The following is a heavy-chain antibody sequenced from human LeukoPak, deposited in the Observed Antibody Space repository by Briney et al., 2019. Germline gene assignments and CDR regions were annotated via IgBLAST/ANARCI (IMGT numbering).Heavy chain of an antibody. CDR2: INWNGGST. CDR3: ARGSLASGWYLSWFDP. Sequence: PGGSLRLSCAASGFTFDDYGMSWVRQAPGKGLEWVSGINWNGGSTGYADSVKGRFTISRDNAKNSLYLQMNSLRAEDTALYYCARGSLASGWYLSWFDPWGQGTLVTVSS. J-gene: IGHJ5*02. D-gene: IGHD6-19*01. V-gene: IGHV3-20*04. CDR1: GFTFDDYG.